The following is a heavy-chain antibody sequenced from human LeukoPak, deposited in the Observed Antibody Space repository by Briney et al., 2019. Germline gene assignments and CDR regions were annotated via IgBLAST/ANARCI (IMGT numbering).Heavy chain of an antibody. CDR1: GFTFSSYG. J-gene: IGHJ3*02. D-gene: IGHD6-13*01. CDR2: IRYDGSNK. CDR3: VWASSSWPGRAFGI. V-gene: IGHV3-30*02. Sequence: GGSLRLSXAASGFTFSSYGMHWVRPGPGKGLEWVAFIRYDGSNKYYADSVKGRFTISRDNSKNTLYLQMNSLRAEDTAVYYCVWASSSWPGRAFGIWGQETMVTVSS.